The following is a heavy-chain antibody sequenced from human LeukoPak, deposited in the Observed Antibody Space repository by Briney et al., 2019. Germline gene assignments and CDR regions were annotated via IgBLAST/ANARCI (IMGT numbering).Heavy chain of an antibody. CDR1: GYTLTELS. V-gene: IGHV1-24*01. CDR3: ATVLNLRITMSRRFDP. J-gene: IGHJ5*02. D-gene: IGHD3-22*01. CDR2: FDPEDGET. Sequence: ASVKVSCKVSGYTLTELSMHWVRQAPGKGLEWMGGFDPEDGETIYAQKFQGRVTMTEDTSTDTAYMELSSLRSEDTAVYYCATVLNLRITMSRRFDPWGQGTLVTVSS.